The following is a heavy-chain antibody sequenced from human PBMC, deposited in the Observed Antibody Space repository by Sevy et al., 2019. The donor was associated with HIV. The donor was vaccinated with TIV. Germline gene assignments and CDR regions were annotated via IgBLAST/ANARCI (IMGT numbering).Heavy chain of an antibody. CDR1: GFTLSSYW. Sequence: GGSLRLSCAASGFTLSSYWMSWVRQAPGKGLEWVANIKQDGSEKYYVDVVKGRFTISRANAKNSLYLQMNSLRVEDTAAYYCARARAYYYDNSGYSFDYWGQGTLVTVSS. J-gene: IGHJ4*02. CDR2: IKQDGSEK. CDR3: ARARAYYYDNSGYSFDY. D-gene: IGHD3-22*01. V-gene: IGHV3-7*01.